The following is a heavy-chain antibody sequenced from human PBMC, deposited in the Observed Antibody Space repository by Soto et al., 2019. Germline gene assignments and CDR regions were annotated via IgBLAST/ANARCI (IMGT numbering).Heavy chain of an antibody. V-gene: IGHV4-34*01. CDR2: IGHGGSA. Sequence: SETLSLTCAVYGGSFSGYCWTWIRQPPGKGLEWVGEIGHGGSATYSPYLKSRVTISVDTSNNQFSLRLSSVTAADTAVYYCARGGNCIVSSCPLGSHYGMDVWGQGTTVTVSS. D-gene: IGHD2-15*01. CDR1: GGSFSGYC. CDR3: ARGGNCIVSSCPLGSHYGMDV. J-gene: IGHJ6*02.